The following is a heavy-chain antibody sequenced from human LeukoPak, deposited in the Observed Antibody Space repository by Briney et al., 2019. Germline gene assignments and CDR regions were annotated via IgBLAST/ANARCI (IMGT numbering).Heavy chain of an antibody. Sequence: GGSLRLSCAASGFTFSSFWMSWVRQAPGKGLEWVANVKRDGSEKYYVDSLKGRFTISRDNAKKPLYLEMNSLTVEDTAVYYCAKYDVWSGFSYDCWGQGTLVTVSS. CDR3: AKYDVWSGFSYDC. D-gene: IGHD3-3*01. V-gene: IGHV3-7*01. CDR2: VKRDGSEK. CDR1: GFTFSSFW. J-gene: IGHJ4*02.